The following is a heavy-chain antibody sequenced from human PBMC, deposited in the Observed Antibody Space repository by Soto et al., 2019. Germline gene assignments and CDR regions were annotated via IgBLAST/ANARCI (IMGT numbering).Heavy chain of an antibody. D-gene: IGHD2-2*01. Sequence: QVQLVESGGDLVKPGGSLRLSCAASGFTFNDYYMSWLRQAPGKGLVWVSYISRSGIHRFYADSVKGRFTISRDNSKNSLYLQMNSLRAEDTAVYYCARLPAVVPPAMSYIDHWGQGALVSV. CDR1: GFTFNDYY. CDR3: ARLPAVVPPAMSYIDH. V-gene: IGHV3-11*01. J-gene: IGHJ4*02. CDR2: ISRSGIHR.